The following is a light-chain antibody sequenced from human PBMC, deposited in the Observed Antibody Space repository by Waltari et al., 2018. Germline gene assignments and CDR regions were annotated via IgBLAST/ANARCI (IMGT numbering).Light chain of an antibody. CDR3: SSYTSSSTLV. J-gene: IGLJ2*01. CDR1: SSDVGGYNY. Sequence: QSALTQPASVSGSPGQSITISCAGTSSDVGGYNYVSWYQQYPGEAPKLMIFDVSNRPSGVSNRFSGSKAGNTASLTISGLQAEDEADYYCSSYTSSSTLVFGGGTKVTVL. CDR2: DVS. V-gene: IGLV2-14*03.